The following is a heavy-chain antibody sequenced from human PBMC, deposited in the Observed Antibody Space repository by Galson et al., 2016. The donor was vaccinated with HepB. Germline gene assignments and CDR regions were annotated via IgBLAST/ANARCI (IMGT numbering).Heavy chain of an antibody. CDR2: IYSVGST. CDR1: GFTVSNNY. CDR3: ARDEIIGTTGDY. D-gene: IGHD1-7*01. V-gene: IGHV3-53*01. J-gene: IGHJ4*02. Sequence: LRLSCAVSGFTVSNNYMSWVRQPPGKGLEWVSLIYSVGSTHYADSVKGRFTISRDSSKNTLYLQMNSLRAEDTAVYYCARDEIIGTTGDYWGQGTMVTVSS.